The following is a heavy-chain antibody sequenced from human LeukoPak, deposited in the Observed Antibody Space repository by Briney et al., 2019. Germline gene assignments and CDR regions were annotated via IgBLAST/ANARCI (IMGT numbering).Heavy chain of an antibody. CDR1: RYTFTRYV. D-gene: IGHD6-19*01. CDR3: ARVGYSSGWSDY. CDR2: ISAYNGNT. Sequence: GASVKDSCKASRYTFTRYVISWVRQAPGQGGDGMGRISAYNGNTNYAQKLQGRVTMPTDTSASTAYMELRSLRSDDTAVYYCARVGYSSGWSDYWGQGTLVTVSS. J-gene: IGHJ4*02. V-gene: IGHV1-18*01.